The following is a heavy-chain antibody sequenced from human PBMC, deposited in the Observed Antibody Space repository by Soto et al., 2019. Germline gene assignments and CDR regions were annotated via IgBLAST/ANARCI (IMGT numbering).Heavy chain of an antibody. CDR3: ARVGQSSSWYARGLFDY. Sequence: EVQLVESGGGLVQPGGSLRLSRAASGFTFSSYWMSWVRQAPGKGLEWVANIKQDGSEKYYVDSVKGRFTISRDNAKNSLYLQMNSLRAEDTAVYYCARVGQSSSWYARGLFDYWGQGTLVTVSS. V-gene: IGHV3-7*01. CDR1: GFTFSSYW. D-gene: IGHD6-13*01. CDR2: IKQDGSEK. J-gene: IGHJ4*02.